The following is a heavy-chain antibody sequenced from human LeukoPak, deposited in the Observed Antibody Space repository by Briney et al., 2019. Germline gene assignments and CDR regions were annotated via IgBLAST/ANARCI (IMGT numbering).Heavy chain of an antibody. D-gene: IGHD1-1*01. V-gene: IGHV4-61*02. J-gene: IGHJ4*02. CDR1: GGSISSGSYY. Sequence: SETLSLTCTVSGGSISSGSYYWSWIRQPAGKGLEWIGRIHTSGSTNYNPSLKSRVTISVDTSKNQFSLKLSSVTAADTAVYYCARRMEYWGQGTLVTVSS. CDR3: ARRMEY. CDR2: IHTSGST.